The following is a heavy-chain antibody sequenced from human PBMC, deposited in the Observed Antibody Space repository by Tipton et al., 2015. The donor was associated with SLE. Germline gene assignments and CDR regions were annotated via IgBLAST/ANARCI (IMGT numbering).Heavy chain of an antibody. V-gene: IGHV4-31*03. CDR3: ARATTALAPFDY. Sequence: TLTLTCSASGDSISSGGYFWNWIRQYPGKGLEWIGYIYYSGNTYYNPSLRSRITISIDTSKNQFSLKLTSVTAADTALYYCARATTALAPFDYWGQGTLATVSS. D-gene: IGHD2-21*02. CDR2: IYYSGNT. J-gene: IGHJ4*02. CDR1: GDSISSGGYF.